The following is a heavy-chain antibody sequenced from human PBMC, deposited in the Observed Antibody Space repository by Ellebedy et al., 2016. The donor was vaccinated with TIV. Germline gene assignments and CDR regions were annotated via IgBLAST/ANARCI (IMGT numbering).Heavy chain of an antibody. V-gene: IGHV3-30*02. CDR1: GFTFHSYG. Sequence: GESLKISCAASGFTFHSYGMHWVRQAPGKGLEWVTFIRYDGSDKYFADSVKGRFTVSRDNSKTTLTLQMNSLRLEDTAVYYCAKVLFAFGEFESPFDPWGQGTLVIVSS. J-gene: IGHJ5*02. CDR3: AKVLFAFGEFESPFDP. CDR2: IRYDGSDK. D-gene: IGHD3-10*01.